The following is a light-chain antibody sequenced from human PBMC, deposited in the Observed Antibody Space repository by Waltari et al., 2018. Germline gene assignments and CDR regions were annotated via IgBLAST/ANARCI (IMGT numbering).Light chain of an antibody. V-gene: IGLV3-19*01. J-gene: IGLJ3*02. Sequence: SSELTQDPAVSVALGLTVRITCQGDSLRRSYASWYQQRPGQAPRLVLYGQDNRPSGIPDRFSGSTSGDTASLTITGAQAEDEADYYCHSRDTISTRVFGGGTRLTV. CDR3: HSRDTISTRV. CDR1: SLRRSY. CDR2: GQD.